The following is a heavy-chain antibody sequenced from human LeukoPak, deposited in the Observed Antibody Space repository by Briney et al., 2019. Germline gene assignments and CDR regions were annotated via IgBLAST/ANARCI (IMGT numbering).Heavy chain of an antibody. V-gene: IGHV7-4-1*02. J-gene: IGHJ4*02. Sequence: ASVKVSCKASGYTLTSYAMNWVRQAPGQGLEWMGWINTNTGNPTYAQGFTGRFVFSLDTSVSTAYLQISSLKAEDTAVYYCARDPTTVVTRILDYWGQGTLVTVSS. CDR1: GYTLTSYA. D-gene: IGHD4-23*01. CDR3: ARDPTTVVTRILDY. CDR2: INTNTGNP.